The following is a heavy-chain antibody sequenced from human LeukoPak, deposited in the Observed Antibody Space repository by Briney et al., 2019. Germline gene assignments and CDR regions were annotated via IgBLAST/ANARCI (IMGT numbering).Heavy chain of an antibody. CDR3: AKDFCWFGEPPCSYFDY. CDR1: GFTFSSYG. V-gene: IGHV3-30*02. Sequence: GGSLRLSCAASGFTFSSYGMHWVRQAPGKGLEWVAFIRYDGSNKYYADSVKGRFTISRDNSKNTLYLQMNSLRAEDTAVYYCAKDFCWFGEPPCSYFDYWGQGTLVTVSS. D-gene: IGHD3-10*01. J-gene: IGHJ4*02. CDR2: IRYDGSNK.